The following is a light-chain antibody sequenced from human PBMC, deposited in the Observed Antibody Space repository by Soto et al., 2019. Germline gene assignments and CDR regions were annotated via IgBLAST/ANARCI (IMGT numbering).Light chain of an antibody. CDR1: RSVSSY. J-gene: IGKJ5*01. V-gene: IGKV3-11*01. CDR3: QQRSNWPIT. Sequence: EIVLTQSPATLSLSPGESATLSCRATRSVSSYLAWYQQKPGQAPRLLIYDASSRPTDIPARFSGSGSGTDFTLTISSLEPEDFAPYYCQQRSNWPITFGQGTRLEIK. CDR2: DAS.